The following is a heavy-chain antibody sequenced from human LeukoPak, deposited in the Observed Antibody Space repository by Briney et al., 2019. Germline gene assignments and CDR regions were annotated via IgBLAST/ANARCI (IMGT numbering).Heavy chain of an antibody. D-gene: IGHD4-17*01. CDR3: AKVYEYGDNDWFDS. CDR1: GCTFSSYG. V-gene: IGHV3-30*02. J-gene: IGHJ5*01. CDR2: IRYDGSTK. Sequence: PGGSLRLSCGASGCTFSSYGMHWVRQAPGKGLEWVAFIRYDGSTKNYADSVKGRFTISRDNSKNTLYLQMNSLRGEDTAVYYCAKVYEYGDNDWFDSWGQGTLVTVSS.